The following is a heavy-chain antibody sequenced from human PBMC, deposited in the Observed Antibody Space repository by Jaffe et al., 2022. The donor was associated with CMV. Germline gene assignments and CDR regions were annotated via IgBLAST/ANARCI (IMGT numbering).Heavy chain of an antibody. CDR1: GFTFSSYS. CDR2: ISSSSSYI. CDR3: ARDPKYALYYYYGMDV. V-gene: IGHV3-21*01. J-gene: IGHJ6*02. Sequence: EVQLVESGGGLVKPGGSLRLSCAASGFTFSSYSMNWVRQAPGKGLEWVSSISSSSSYIYYADSVKGRFTISRDNAKNSLYLQMNSLRAEDTAVYYCARDPKYALYYYYGMDVWGQGTTVTVSS. D-gene: IGHD2-2*01.